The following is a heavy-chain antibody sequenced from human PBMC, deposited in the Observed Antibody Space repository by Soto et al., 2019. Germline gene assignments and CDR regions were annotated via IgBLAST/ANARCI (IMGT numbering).Heavy chain of an antibody. J-gene: IGHJ6*02. Sequence: QVQLVQSGAEVKKPGSSVKVSCKASGGTFSSYAISWVRQAPGQGLEWMGGIIPIFGTANYAQKFQGRVTITADESTSTAYMELSSLRSEDTAVYYCANDFWSGYSRAGYYYYGMDGWGQGTTVTVSS. D-gene: IGHD3-3*01. CDR3: ANDFWSGYSRAGYYYYGMDG. V-gene: IGHV1-69*01. CDR2: IIPIFGTA. CDR1: GGTFSSYA.